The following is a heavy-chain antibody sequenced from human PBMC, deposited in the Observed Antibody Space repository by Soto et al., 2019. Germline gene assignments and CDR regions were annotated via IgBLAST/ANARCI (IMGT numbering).Heavy chain of an antibody. CDR1: GGSISSSSYY. CDR2: IYYSGST. V-gene: IGHV4-39*01. J-gene: IGHJ5*02. D-gene: IGHD3-10*01. CDR3: ARRGFVTMVRGVNPSYWFDP. Sequence: SETLSLTCTVSGGSISSSSYYWGWIRQPPGKGLEWIGSIYYSGSTYYNPSLKSRVTISVDTSKNQFSLKLSSVTAADTAVYYCARRGFVTMVRGVNPSYWFDPWGQGTLVTVSS.